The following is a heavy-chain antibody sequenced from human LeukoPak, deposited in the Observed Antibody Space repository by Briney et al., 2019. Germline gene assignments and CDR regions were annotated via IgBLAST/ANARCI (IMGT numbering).Heavy chain of an antibody. CDR2: ISGSGGST. Sequence: GGTLRLSCAASGFTFSSYGMSWVRQAPGKGLEWVLAISGSGGSTYYADSVKGRFTISRDNSKNTLYLQMNSLRAEDTAVYYCARDLRRTMIVVVLTHAFDIWGQGTMVTVSS. J-gene: IGHJ3*02. V-gene: IGHV3-23*01. CDR3: ARDLRRTMIVVVLTHAFDI. D-gene: IGHD3-22*01. CDR1: GFTFSSYG.